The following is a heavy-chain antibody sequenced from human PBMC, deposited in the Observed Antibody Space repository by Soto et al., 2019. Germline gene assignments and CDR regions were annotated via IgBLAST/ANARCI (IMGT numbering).Heavy chain of an antibody. CDR3: ASQYYYFSSGETNWFDP. V-gene: IGHV4-34*01. CDR1: GGSFXGYY. CDR2: INHSGST. Sequence: SETLSLTCAVYGGSFXGYYWSWIRQPPGKGLEWIGEINHSGSTNYNPSLKSRVTISVDTSKNQFSLKLSSVTAADTAAYYCASQYYYFSSGETNWFDPWGQGTLVTVSS. J-gene: IGHJ5*02. D-gene: IGHD3-3*01.